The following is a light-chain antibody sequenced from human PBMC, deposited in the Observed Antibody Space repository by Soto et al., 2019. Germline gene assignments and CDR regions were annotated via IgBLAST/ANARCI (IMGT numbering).Light chain of an antibody. CDR3: QQSYGTPLT. J-gene: IGKJ4*01. CDR1: QSISNY. V-gene: IGKV1-39*01. CDR2: AAS. Sequence: DMEMTQSPSSLSASVGDRVTITCRASQSISNYLNWYQHKPGKVPKLLIYAASSLQSVVPTRFSGSGSGTDFTLTINSLQPEDVATYYCQQSYGTPLTFGGGTKIEIK.